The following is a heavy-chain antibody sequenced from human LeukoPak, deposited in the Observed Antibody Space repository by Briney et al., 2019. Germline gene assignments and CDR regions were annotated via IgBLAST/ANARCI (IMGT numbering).Heavy chain of an antibody. Sequence: ASVKVSCKASGYTFISYAMNWVRQAPGQGLEWMGWINTNTANPTYAQGFTGRFVFSLDTSLSTAYLQISNVKAGDTAVYFCARGTGIDIAMFDYWGQGTLVTASS. CDR1: GYTFISYA. CDR3: ARGTGIDIAMFDY. J-gene: IGHJ4*02. CDR2: INTNTANP. D-gene: IGHD5-18*01. V-gene: IGHV7-4-1*02.